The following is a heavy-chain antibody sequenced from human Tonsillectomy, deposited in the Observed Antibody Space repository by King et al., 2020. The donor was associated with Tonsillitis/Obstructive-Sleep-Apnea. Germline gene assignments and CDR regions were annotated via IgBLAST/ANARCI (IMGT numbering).Heavy chain of an antibody. D-gene: IGHD2-15*01. CDR3: ARSGLDIVVDYYYHIDV. Sequence: QLVQSGAEVKKPGSSVKVSCKASGGTFSKFPISWVRQAPGQGLEWMGGFISLYATANYAQKYQGRVTITADESTTTAYMELTGLRFDDTAVYYCARSGLDIVVDYYYHIDVWGNGTTVTVSS. V-gene: IGHV1-69*12. J-gene: IGHJ6*03. CDR1: GGTFSKFP. CDR2: FISLYATA.